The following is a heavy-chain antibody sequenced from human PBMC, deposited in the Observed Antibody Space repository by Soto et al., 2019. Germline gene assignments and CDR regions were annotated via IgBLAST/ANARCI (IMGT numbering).Heavy chain of an antibody. V-gene: IGHV3-30-3*01. CDR3: ARDPGKSSGWVRYYYYGMDV. CDR2: ISYDGSNK. CDR1: GFTFSSYA. Sequence: QVQLVESGGGVVQPGRSLRLSCAASGFTFSSYAMHWVRQAPGKGLEWVAVISYDGSNKYYADSVKGRFTISRDNSKNTLYLQMNSLRAEDTAVYYCARDPGKSSGWVRYYYYGMDVWGQGTTVTVSS. J-gene: IGHJ6*02. D-gene: IGHD6-19*01.